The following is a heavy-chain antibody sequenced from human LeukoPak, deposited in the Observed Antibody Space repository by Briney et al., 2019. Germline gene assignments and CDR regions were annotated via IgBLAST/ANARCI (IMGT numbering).Heavy chain of an antibody. CDR2: IKQDGSEK. J-gene: IGHJ4*02. CDR3: ARVGTMVRGVIRGFDY. Sequence: PGESLRLSCAASGFTFSSYWMSWVRQAPGKGLEWVANIKQDGSEKYYVDSVKGRFTISRDNAKNSLYLQMNSLRAEDTAVYYCARVGTMVRGVIRGFDYWGQGTLVTVSS. CDR1: GFTFSSYW. V-gene: IGHV3-7*01. D-gene: IGHD3-10*01.